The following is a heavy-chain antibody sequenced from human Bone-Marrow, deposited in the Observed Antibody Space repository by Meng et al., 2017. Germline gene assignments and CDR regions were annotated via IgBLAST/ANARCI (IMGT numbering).Heavy chain of an antibody. Sequence: SVKVSCKASGGTFSSYTISWVRQAPGQGREWMGRIIPILGKANYAQKFQGRVTITADKSTSTAYMELSSLRSEDTAVYYCARSSLGYCSSTSCYDNWFAPWGQGKRVNGAS. J-gene: IGHJ5*02. CDR2: IIPILGKA. V-gene: IGHV1-69*02. D-gene: IGHD2-2*01. CDR3: ARSSLGYCSSTSCYDNWFAP. CDR1: GGTFSSYT.